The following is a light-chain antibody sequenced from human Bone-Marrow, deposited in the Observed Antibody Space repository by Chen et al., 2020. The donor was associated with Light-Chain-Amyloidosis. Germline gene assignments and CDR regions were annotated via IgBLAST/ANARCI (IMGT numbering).Light chain of an antibody. J-gene: IGLJ3*02. CDR1: NIGSTS. V-gene: IGLV3-21*02. Sequence: SYVLTQPSSVSVAPGQTATIACGGNNIGSTSVHWYQQTPGQAPLLVVDDDSARPSGIPERWSGSNSGNTATLTFSRVEAGDEAGYYCQVWDRSSDRPVFGGGTKLTVL. CDR2: DDS. CDR3: QVWDRSSDRPV.